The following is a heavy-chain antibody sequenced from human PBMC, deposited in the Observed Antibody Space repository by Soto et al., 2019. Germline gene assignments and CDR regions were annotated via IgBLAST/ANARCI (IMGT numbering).Heavy chain of an antibody. CDR3: AKDLLGYSGYADY. Sequence: QVQLVESGGGVVQPGRSLRLSCAASGFTFSSYGMHWVRQAPGKGLEWVAVISYDGSNKYYADSVKGRFTISRDNSKNTLYLQMNSLRAEDTAVYYCAKDLLGYSGYADYWGQGTLVTFSS. CDR2: ISYDGSNK. J-gene: IGHJ4*02. V-gene: IGHV3-30*18. CDR1: GFTFSSYG. D-gene: IGHD5-12*01.